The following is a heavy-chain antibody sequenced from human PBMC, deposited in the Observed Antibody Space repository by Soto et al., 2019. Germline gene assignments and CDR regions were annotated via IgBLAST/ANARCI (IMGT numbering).Heavy chain of an antibody. J-gene: IGHJ2*01. V-gene: IGHV3-11*01. CDR1: GFTFSDYY. D-gene: IGHD6-6*01. Sequence: PGGSLRLSCAASGFTFSDYYMSWIRQAPGKGLEWVSYISSSGSTIYYADSVKGRFTISRDNAKNSLYLQMNSLRAEDTAVYYCARGLKSIAAPLLYFDLWGRGTLVTVSS. CDR2: ISSSGSTI. CDR3: ARGLKSIAAPLLYFDL.